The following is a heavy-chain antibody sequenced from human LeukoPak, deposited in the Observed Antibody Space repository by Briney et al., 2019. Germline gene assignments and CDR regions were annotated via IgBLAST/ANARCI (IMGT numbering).Heavy chain of an antibody. D-gene: IGHD6-19*01. CDR2: IYYRGNT. CDR3: ATGSSGWYYKLDY. J-gene: IGHJ4*02. V-gene: IGHV4-59*12. Sequence: SETLSLTCTVSGGSISSYYWSWIRQPPGKGLEWIGYIYYRGNTNYNPSLKSRVTISVDTSKNQFSLKLSSVTAADTAVYYCATGSSGWYYKLDYWGQGTLVTVSS. CDR1: GGSISSYY.